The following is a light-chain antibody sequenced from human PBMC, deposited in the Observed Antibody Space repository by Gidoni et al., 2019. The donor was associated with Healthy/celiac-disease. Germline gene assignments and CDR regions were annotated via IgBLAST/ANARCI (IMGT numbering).Light chain of an antibody. CDR2: DAS. CDR3: QQYNSYSRT. V-gene: IGKV1-5*01. J-gene: IGKJ2*02. CDR1: QSISSW. Sequence: DIQMTQFPSTLSASVGDRVTLTCRASQSISSWLAWYQQKPGKAPKLLIYDASSLESGVPSRFSGSGSGTEFTLTISSLQPDDFATYYCQQYNSYSRTFXQXTKLEIK.